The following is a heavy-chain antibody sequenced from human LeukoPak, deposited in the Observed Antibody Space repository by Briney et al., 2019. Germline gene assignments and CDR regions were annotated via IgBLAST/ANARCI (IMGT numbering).Heavy chain of an antibody. J-gene: IGHJ4*02. Sequence: ASVKVSCKASGGTFSSYAISWVRQAPGQGLEWMGGIIPIFGTANYAQKFQGRVTITADESTSTAYMELSSLRSEGTAVYYCARASSGYDPIDYWGQGTLVTVSS. V-gene: IGHV1-69*13. CDR2: IIPIFGTA. CDR3: ARASSGYDPIDY. CDR1: GGTFSSYA. D-gene: IGHD5-12*01.